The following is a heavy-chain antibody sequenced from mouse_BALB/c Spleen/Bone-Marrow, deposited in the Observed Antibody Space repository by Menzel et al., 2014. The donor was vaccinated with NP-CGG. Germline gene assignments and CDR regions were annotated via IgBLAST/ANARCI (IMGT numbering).Heavy chain of an antibody. CDR1: GFNIKDTY. J-gene: IGHJ3*01. CDR3: ASYYYGSSLFAY. D-gene: IGHD1-1*01. V-gene: IGHV14-3*02. CDR2: IDPANGNT. Sequence: VQLQQSGAELVKPGASVKLSCTASGFNIKDTYMHWVKQRPKQGLEWIGRIDPANGNTKYDPKFQGKATITADTSSNTAYLQLSSLTSEDTAVYYCASYYYGSSLFAYWGQGTLVTVSA.